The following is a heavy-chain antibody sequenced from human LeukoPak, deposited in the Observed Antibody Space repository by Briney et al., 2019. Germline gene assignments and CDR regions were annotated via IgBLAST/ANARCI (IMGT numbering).Heavy chain of an antibody. D-gene: IGHD2/OR15-2a*01. CDR2: IYYSGST. Sequence: SETLSLTCTVSGGSISSGDYYWSWIRQPPGKGLEWIGYIYYSGSTYYNPSLKSRVTISLDTSKNQFSLRLSSVTAADTAVYYCAREGIVRTYDQWGQGTLVTVSS. CDR3: AREGIVRTYDQ. CDR1: GGSISSGDYY. V-gene: IGHV4-30-4*01. J-gene: IGHJ4*02.